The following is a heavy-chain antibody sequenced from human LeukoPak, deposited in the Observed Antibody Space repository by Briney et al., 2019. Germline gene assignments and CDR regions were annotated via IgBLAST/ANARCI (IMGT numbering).Heavy chain of an antibody. D-gene: IGHD3-16*01. CDR2: LGDRGDT. J-gene: IGHJ4*02. Sequence: PGGTLRLSCEASGFTFSSSAVGWVRQAPGKGLEWVSTLGDRGDTYYADSVKGRFTISRDSSKNTLYLRMNSLRAEDTAVYFCAKQQPGERYYFDYWGQGTLVTVSS. CDR1: GFTFSSSA. CDR3: AKQQPGERYYFDY. V-gene: IGHV3-23*01.